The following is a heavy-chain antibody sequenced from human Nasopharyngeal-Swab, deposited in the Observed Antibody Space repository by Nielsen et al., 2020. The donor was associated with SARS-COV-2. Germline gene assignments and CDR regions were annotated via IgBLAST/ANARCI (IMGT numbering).Heavy chain of an antibody. J-gene: IGHJ4*02. V-gene: IGHV3-23*01. CDR3: AKATWVEGDFDY. CDR1: GFTFSSYA. CDR2: ISGSGGST. D-gene: IGHD5-24*01. Sequence: GESLKISCAASGFTFSSYAMGWVRQAPGKGLEWVSAISGSGGSTYYADSVKGRFTISRDNSKNTLYLQMNSLRAEDTAVYYCAKATWVEGDFDYWGQGTLVTVSS.